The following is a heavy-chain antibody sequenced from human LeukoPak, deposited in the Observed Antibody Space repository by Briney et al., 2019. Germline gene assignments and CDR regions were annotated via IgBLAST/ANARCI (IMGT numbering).Heavy chain of an antibody. CDR3: ARVSPNTVTTLQYFDY. Sequence: GGSLRLPCEASGFTFTTYSMTWVRQAPGKGLEWVSIISSGSSAIFSADALKGRFTISRDDAKNLLYLDMNSLRAEDTAVYYCARVSPNTVTTLQYFDYWGQGTLVTVSS. CDR2: ISSGSSAI. CDR1: GFTFTTYS. V-gene: IGHV3-21*01. D-gene: IGHD4-17*01. J-gene: IGHJ4*02.